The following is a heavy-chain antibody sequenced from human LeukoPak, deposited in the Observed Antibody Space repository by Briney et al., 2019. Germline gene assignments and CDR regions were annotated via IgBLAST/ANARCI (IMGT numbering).Heavy chain of an antibody. V-gene: IGHV3-7*01. CDR1: GGSISSYY. CDR3: ARFVYAFDI. Sequence: ETLSLTCTVSGGSISSYYWSWVRQAPGKGLEWVANIKQDGSEKYYVDSVKRRFTISRDNAKNSLYLQMNSLRAEDTAVYYCARFVYAFDIWGQGTMVTVSS. CDR2: IKQDGSEK. J-gene: IGHJ3*02.